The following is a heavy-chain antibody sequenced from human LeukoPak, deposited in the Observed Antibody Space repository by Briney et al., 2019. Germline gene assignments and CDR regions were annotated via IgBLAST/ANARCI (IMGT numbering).Heavy chain of an antibody. CDR3: AREGPIFGVVIPPGAFDI. D-gene: IGHD3-3*01. J-gene: IGHJ3*02. CDR2: ISSSSSYI. Sequence: PGRSLRLSCAASGFTFSSYSMDWVRQAPGKGLEWVSSISSSSSYIYYADSVKGRFTMSRDNAKNSLYLQMNSLRAEDTAVYYCAREGPIFGVVIPPGAFDIWGQGTMVTVSS. V-gene: IGHV3-21*01. CDR1: GFTFSSYS.